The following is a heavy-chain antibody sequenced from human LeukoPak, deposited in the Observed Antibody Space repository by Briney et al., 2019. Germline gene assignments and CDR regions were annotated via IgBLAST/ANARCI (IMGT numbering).Heavy chain of an antibody. Sequence: PGGSLRLSCAASGFTFSSYSMNWVRQAPGKGLEWVSSISSSSSYIYYADSVKGRFTISRDNAKNSLYLQMNSLRAEDTAVYYCARPSRAGKPNYFDYWGQGTLVTVSS. CDR1: GFTFSSYS. CDR2: ISSSSSYI. D-gene: IGHD6-19*01. J-gene: IGHJ4*02. CDR3: ARPSRAGKPNYFDY. V-gene: IGHV3-21*01.